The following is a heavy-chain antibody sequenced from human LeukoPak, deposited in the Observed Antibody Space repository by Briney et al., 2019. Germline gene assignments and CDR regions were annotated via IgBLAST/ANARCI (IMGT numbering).Heavy chain of an antibody. D-gene: IGHD5-18*01. V-gene: IGHV3-7*01. CDR3: ADLGYTD. CDR1: GTKFTSAW. CDR2: IRSDESYK. J-gene: IGHJ4*02. Sequence: PGGSLRLSCRVSGTKFTSAWMSWVRQAPGKGLEWVATIRSDESYKHYVDSVRGRFTISRDNAKNSLYLEMSALRVEDTAVYHCADLGYTDCGQGTLVTVSS.